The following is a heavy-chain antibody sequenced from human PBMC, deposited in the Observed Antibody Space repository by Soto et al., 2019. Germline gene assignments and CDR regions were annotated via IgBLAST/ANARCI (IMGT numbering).Heavy chain of an antibody. J-gene: IGHJ4*02. CDR1: GFTFSSYA. CDR3: ARGSAYSDYDLEY. CDR2: VSGTGGSA. D-gene: IGHD4-17*01. Sequence: PGGSLRLSCAASGFTFSSYAMTWVRQAPGKGLEWVSGVSGTGGSAYYADSVKGRFTISRDKSTNTLYLHMHSLRAEDTAVYYCARGSAYSDYDLEYWGQGTLVTVSS. V-gene: IGHV3-23*01.